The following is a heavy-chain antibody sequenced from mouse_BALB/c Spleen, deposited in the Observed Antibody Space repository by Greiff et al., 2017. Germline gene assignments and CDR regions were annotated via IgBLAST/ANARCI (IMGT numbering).Heavy chain of an antibody. J-gene: IGHJ3*01. CDR1: GFAFSSYD. Sequence: EVMLVESGGGLVKPGGSLKLSCAASGFAFSSYDMSWVRQTPEKRLEWVAYISSGGGSTYYPDTVKGRFTISRDNAKNTLYLQMSSLKSEDTAMYYCARLPGLMPWFAYWGQGTLGTVSA. CDR2: ISSGGGST. CDR3: ARLPGLMPWFAY. D-gene: IGHD2-4*01. V-gene: IGHV5-12-1*01.